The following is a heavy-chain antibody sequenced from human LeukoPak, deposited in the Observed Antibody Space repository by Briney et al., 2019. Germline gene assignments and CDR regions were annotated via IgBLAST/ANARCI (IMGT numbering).Heavy chain of an antibody. V-gene: IGHV1-69*13. CDR2: IIPAFGIP. CDR1: GDNFSRYT. D-gene: IGHD3-10*01. CDR3: ATDLRMVRGARNFDY. J-gene: IGHJ4*02. Sequence: SVKVSCKASGDNFSRYTVTWVRLAPGQGLEWMGGIIPAFGIPNYAQKFQGRVTITADEISSTAYMELRSLRSEDTAVYYCATDLRMVRGARNFDYWGQGTLVTVSS.